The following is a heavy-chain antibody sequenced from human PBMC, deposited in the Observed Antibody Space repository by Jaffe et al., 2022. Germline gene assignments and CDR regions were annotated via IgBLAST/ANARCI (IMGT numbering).Heavy chain of an antibody. CDR2: IRSKANSYAT. J-gene: IGHJ3*02. CDR1: GFTFSGSA. CDR3: TTRIAVGGTDAFDI. V-gene: IGHV3-73*02. D-gene: IGHD6-19*01. Sequence: EVQLVESGGGLVQPGGSLKLSCAASGFTFSGSAMHWVRQASGKGLEWVGRIRSKANSYATAYAASVKGRFTISRDDSKNTAYLQMNSLKTEDTAVYYCTTRIAVGGTDAFDIWGQGTMVTVSS.